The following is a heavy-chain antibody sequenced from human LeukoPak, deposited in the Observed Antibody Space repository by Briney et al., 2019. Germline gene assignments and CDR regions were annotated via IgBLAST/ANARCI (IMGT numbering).Heavy chain of an antibody. Sequence: SETLSLTCTVSGGSISSYYWSWIRQPPGKGLEWIGYIYYSGSTNYNPSPKSRVTISVDTSKNQFSLKLSSVTAADTAVYYCARVGVPAATFDYWGQGILVTVSS. CDR1: GGSISSYY. CDR2: IYYSGST. V-gene: IGHV4-59*01. J-gene: IGHJ4*02. D-gene: IGHD2-2*01. CDR3: ARVGVPAATFDY.